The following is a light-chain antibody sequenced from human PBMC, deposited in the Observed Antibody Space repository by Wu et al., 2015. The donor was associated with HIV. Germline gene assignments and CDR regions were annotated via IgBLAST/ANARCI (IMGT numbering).Light chain of an antibody. CDR3: QQFEF. J-gene: IGKJ2*01. CDR1: QSGNS. V-gene: IGKV3-11*01. CDR2: DSS. Sequence: EVVLTQSPGTLSLSPGESATLFCKVSQSGNSLTWIQKRRGQAPRLLIYDSSRRASGVPDRLIGSGSGTDFSLTIKNVIREDFAVYFCQQFEFFGLGTALEI.